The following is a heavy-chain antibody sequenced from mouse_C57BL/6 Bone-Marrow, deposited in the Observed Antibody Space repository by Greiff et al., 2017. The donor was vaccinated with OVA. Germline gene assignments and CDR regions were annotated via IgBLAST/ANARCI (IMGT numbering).Heavy chain of an antibody. Sequence: DVKLQESGTVLARPGASVKMSCKTSGYTFTSYWMHWVKQRPGQGLEWIGAIYPGNSDTSYNQKFKGKAKLTAVTSASTAYMELSSLTNEDSAVDNCTRRYYGSWYYLDYWGQGTTLTVSS. CDR3: TRRYYGSWYYLDY. J-gene: IGHJ2*01. V-gene: IGHV1-5*01. CDR2: IYPGNSDT. D-gene: IGHD1-1*01. CDR1: GYTFTSYW.